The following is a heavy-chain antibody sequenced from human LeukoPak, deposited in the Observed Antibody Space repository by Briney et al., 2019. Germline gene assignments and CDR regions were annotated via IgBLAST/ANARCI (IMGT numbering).Heavy chain of an antibody. CDR1: GVSISNYY. Sequence: SETLSLSCTVSGVSISNYYWRWIRQPPGEGLEWIGYIYYSGSTNYKPSLKSRVTISVDTSKNQFSLKLSSVTAADTAVYYCARDVEAAESFFDYWGQGTLVTVSS. CDR2: IYYSGST. J-gene: IGHJ4*02. CDR3: ARDVEAAESFFDY. D-gene: IGHD2-15*01. V-gene: IGHV4-59*01.